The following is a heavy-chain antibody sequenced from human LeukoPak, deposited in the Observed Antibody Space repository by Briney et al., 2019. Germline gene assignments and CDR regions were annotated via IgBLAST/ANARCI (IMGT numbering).Heavy chain of an antibody. J-gene: IGHJ5*02. Sequence: ASVKVSCKASGGTFSSYAISWVRQAPGQGLEWVGWVNPNSGDTHYAQSFQGRVTMTRDTSISTVYMDMSRLTSDDAAAYYCARGVTETTTGLTKFDPWGQGTLVTVSS. CDR3: ARGVTETTTGLTKFDP. V-gene: IGHV1-2*02. D-gene: IGHD1-1*01. CDR1: GGTFSSYA. CDR2: VNPNSGDT.